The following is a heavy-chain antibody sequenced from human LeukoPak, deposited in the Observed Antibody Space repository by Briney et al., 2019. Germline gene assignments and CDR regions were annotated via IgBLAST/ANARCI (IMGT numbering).Heavy chain of an antibody. J-gene: IGHJ4*02. V-gene: IGHV1-18*01. CDR3: ARSADSRGYDFLDY. D-gene: IGHD3-22*01. Sequence: ASVKVSCKAIDYSFRSFGISWVRQAPEQGLEWMGWIKNSNGHTQYAQKFQGRITMTTDTSTTTAYMEMRRLRSDDTAVYYCARSADSRGYDFLDYWGQGSLVTVSS. CDR1: DYSFRSFG. CDR2: IKNSNGHT.